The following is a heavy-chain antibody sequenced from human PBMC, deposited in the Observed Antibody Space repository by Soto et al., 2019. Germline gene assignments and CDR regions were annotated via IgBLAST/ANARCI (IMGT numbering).Heavy chain of an antibody. V-gene: IGHV3-21*01. Sequence: LRLSCAASGFTFSSYSMNCVLQAPVKGLEWVSSISSSSSYIYYADSVKGRFTISRDNAKNSLYLQMNSLRAEDTAVYYCARAPPRYSSHHNWFDPWGQGTLVTVSS. J-gene: IGHJ5*02. D-gene: IGHD6-13*01. CDR2: ISSSSSYI. CDR3: ARAPPRYSSHHNWFDP. CDR1: GFTFSSYS.